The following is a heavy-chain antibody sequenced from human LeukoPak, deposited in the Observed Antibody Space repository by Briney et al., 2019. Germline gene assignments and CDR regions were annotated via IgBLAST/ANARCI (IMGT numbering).Heavy chain of an antibody. Sequence: GRSLRLSCAASGFTFSSYDMHWVRQAPGKGLEWVTVISYDGSNKYYADSVKGRFTISRDKSQNTLYLQMNSLRAEDTAVYYCAKIEVEGSGWPGGDYWGQGTLVTVSS. J-gene: IGHJ4*02. CDR2: ISYDGSNK. V-gene: IGHV3-30*18. CDR1: GFTFSSYD. D-gene: IGHD6-19*01. CDR3: AKIEVEGSGWPGGDY.